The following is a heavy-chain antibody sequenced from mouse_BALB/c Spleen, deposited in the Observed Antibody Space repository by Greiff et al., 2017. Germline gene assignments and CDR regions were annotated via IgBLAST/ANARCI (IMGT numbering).Heavy chain of an antibody. CDR1: GFTFSDYY. CDR2: ISDGGSYT. CDR3: ARGGDYDYDDAMDY. J-gene: IGHJ4*01. Sequence: EVHLVESGGGLVKPGGSLKLSCAASGFTFSDYYMYWVRQTPEKRLEWVATISDGGSYTYYPDSVKGRFTISRDNAKNNLYLQMSSLKSEDTAMYYCARGGDYDYDDAMDYWGQGTSVTVSS. D-gene: IGHD2-4*01. V-gene: IGHV5-4*02.